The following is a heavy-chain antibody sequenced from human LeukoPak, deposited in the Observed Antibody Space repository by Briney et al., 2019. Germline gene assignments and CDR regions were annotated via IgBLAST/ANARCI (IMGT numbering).Heavy chain of an antibody. Sequence: PGGSLRLSCAASGFTFSSYDMNWVRQAPGKGLELISHISSSGSNIYYADSVMGRFTISRDNAKNSLYLQLNSLRAEDTAVYYCARGDSSGWSYFDYWGQGTLVTVSS. CDR3: ARGDSSGWSYFDY. J-gene: IGHJ4*02. V-gene: IGHV3-48*03. D-gene: IGHD6-19*01. CDR2: ISSSGSNI. CDR1: GFTFSSYD.